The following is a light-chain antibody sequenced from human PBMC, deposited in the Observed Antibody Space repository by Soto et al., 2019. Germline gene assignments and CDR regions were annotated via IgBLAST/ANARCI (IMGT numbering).Light chain of an antibody. J-gene: IGLJ2*01. Sequence: QPVLTQPPSVSGAPGQRITISCTGSSSNIGAGYDVHWYQQLPGSAPKLLMYGDTNRPSGVPDRFSGSKSGTSASLAITGLQADDEAEYYCQSYDSSLSGDVVFGGGTKVTVL. CDR1: SSNIGAGYD. CDR2: GDT. V-gene: IGLV1-40*01. CDR3: QSYDSSLSGDVV.